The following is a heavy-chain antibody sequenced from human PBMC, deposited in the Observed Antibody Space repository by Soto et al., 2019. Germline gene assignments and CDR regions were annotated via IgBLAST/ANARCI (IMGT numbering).Heavy chain of an antibody. J-gene: IGHJ4*02. V-gene: IGHV4-59*01. CDR3: ARDHPHSYGVYYFDY. CDR2: IYYSGST. Sequence: PSETLSLTCTVSGGSISSYYWSWIRQPPGKGLEWIGYIYYSGSTHYNPSLQNRVTISIDTSKNQFSLKVNSVTAADTAVYYCARDHPHSYGVYYFDYWGQGTPVTVPS. D-gene: IGHD5-18*01. CDR1: GGSISSYY.